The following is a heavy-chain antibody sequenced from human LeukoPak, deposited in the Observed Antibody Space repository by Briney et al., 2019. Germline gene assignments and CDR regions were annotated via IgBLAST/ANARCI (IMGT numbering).Heavy chain of an antibody. D-gene: IGHD4-23*01. CDR1: GFTFSSYT. V-gene: IGHV3-23*01. CDR3: ASWTTVVTPHAFDI. CDR2: ITTSDGNT. Sequence: GGSLRLSCAASGFTFSSYTMSWVRQAPGKGLEWVSTITTSDGNTYYADSVKGRFTISRDNSKNTLYLQMNSLRAEDTAVYYCASWTTVVTPHAFDIWGQGTMVTVSS. J-gene: IGHJ3*02.